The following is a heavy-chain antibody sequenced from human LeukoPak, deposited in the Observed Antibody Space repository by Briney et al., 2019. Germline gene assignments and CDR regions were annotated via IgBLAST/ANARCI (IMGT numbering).Heavy chain of an antibody. CDR3: ARDRAAADLDY. CDR1: GFTFSSYG. D-gene: IGHD6-13*01. V-gene: IGHV3-33*01. Sequence: GGSLRVSCVASGFTFSSYGMXXVREAPGKGLXWVAVIXXXGSNKFYADSVXGXFTISRDNSKNTLYLQINSLRAEDTAVYYCARDRAAADLDYWGQGTLVSLSS. J-gene: IGHJ4*02. CDR2: IXXXGSNK.